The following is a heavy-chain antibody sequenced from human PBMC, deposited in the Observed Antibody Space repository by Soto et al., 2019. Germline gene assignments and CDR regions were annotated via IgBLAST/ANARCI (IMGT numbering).Heavy chain of an antibody. Sequence: HPGGSXRLSCAASGFTFNDYYMNWARKATGKGLEWVSYISSSSSTIYYADSVKGRFTISRDNAKNSLYLQMNSLRAEDTAVYYCARISEGLGNFDRRSDALDIWGQGTMVTVSS. D-gene: IGHD3-9*01. CDR2: ISSSSSTI. CDR3: ARISEGLGNFDRRSDALDI. J-gene: IGHJ3*02. V-gene: IGHV3-48*01. CDR1: GFTFNDYY.